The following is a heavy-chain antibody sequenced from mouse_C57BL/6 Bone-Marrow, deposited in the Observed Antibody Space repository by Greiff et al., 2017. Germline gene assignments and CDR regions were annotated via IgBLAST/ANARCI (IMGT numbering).Heavy chain of an antibody. Sequence: EVMLVESGGGLVKPGGSLKLSCAASGFTFSSYTMSWVRQTPEKRLEWVATISGGGGNTYYPDSVKGRFTISRDNAKNTLYLQMSSLRSEATALYYCASLYYYGSSYPPWFAYWGQGTLVTVSA. D-gene: IGHD1-1*01. V-gene: IGHV5-9*01. CDR1: GFTFSSYT. CDR2: ISGGGGNT. CDR3: ASLYYYGSSYPPWFAY. J-gene: IGHJ3*01.